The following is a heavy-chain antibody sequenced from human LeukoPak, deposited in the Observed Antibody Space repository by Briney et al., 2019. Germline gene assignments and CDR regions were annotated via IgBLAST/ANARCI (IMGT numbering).Heavy chain of an antibody. CDR1: GYTFTGYY. J-gene: IGHJ3*02. CDR3: ARGITMVRGVIYI. D-gene: IGHD3-10*01. CDR2: INPNSGGT. V-gene: IGHV1-2*02. Sequence: GASVKVSCKASGYTFTGYYMHWVRQAPGQGLEWMGWINPNSGGTNYAQKFQGRVTMTRDTSISTAYMELSRLRCDDTAVYYCARGITMVRGVIYIWGQGTMVTVSS.